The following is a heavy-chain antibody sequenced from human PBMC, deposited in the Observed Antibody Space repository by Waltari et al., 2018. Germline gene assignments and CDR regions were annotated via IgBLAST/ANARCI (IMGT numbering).Heavy chain of an antibody. CDR3: ATDTSPPY. D-gene: IGHD2-2*01. J-gene: IGHJ4*02. V-gene: IGHV1-69*01. CDR1: GGTFGRFA. CDR2: IIPKIGAS. Sequence: QVQLVQSGAEVKKPGSSVNVSCKASGGTFGRFAISWVRQAAGEGLEWMGGIIPKIGASNYAQKFQGRVTITADESTRIAYMEVSSLSFEDTAVYFCATDTSPPYWGQGTLVIVSS.